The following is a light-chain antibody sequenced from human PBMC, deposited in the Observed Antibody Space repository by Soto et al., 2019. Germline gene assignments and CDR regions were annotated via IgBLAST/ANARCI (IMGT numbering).Light chain of an antibody. CDR2: GAS. V-gene: IGKV3-20*01. Sequence: EIVLTQSPGTLSLSPGERATLSCRASQSVTNSFLAWYQQKPGQAPRLLSHGASSRATGIPDRFSGSGSVTDFTLTISRLEPEDFAVYYCQQYGGSPLTFGGGTKVEIK. J-gene: IGKJ4*01. CDR3: QQYGGSPLT. CDR1: QSVTNSF.